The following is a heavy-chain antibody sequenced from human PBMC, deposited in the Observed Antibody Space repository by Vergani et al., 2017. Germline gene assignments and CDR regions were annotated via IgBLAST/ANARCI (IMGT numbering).Heavy chain of an antibody. D-gene: IGHD6-13*01. CDR3: AREVTRTAAAPNWFDP. CDR2: ISSSSSTI. V-gene: IGHV3-48*01. J-gene: IGHJ5*02. CDR1: GFTFSSYS. Sequence: EVQLVESGGGLVQPGGSLRLSCAASGFTFSSYSMNWVRQAPGKGLEWVSYISSSSSTIYYADSVKGRFTISRDNAKNSLYLQMNSLRAEDTAVYYCAREVTRTAAAPNWFDPWGQGTLVTVSS.